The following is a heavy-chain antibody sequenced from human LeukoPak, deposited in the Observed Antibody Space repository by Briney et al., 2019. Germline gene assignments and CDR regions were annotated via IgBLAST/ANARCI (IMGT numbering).Heavy chain of an antibody. J-gene: IGHJ6*02. Sequence: GGSLRLSCAASGFTFRIYAMSWVRQAPGKGLEWVSGISGSDAGTFYADSVMGRFTISRDNSMNTLYLQMNNVRAEDAAIYFCARRGSEWNSYFYPMDVWGQGTTVTVSS. CDR1: GFTFRIYA. D-gene: IGHD3-3*01. CDR2: ISGSDAGT. CDR3: ARRGSEWNSYFYPMDV. V-gene: IGHV3-23*01.